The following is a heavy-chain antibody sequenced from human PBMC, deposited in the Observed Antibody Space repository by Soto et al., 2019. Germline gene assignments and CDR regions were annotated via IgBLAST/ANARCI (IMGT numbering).Heavy chain of an antibody. J-gene: IGHJ6*02. CDR2: ISSSSTHI. V-gene: IGHV3-21*01. CDR3: VRERGLSSFYGMDV. Sequence: GGSLRLSCAASGFTLSSYSMNWVRQASGKGLEWVASISSSSTHIYYAGSVKGRFTISRDNARNSLYLQMNSLRAEDTAVYYCVRERGLSSFYGMDVWGQGTTVTVSS. D-gene: IGHD2-21*02. CDR1: GFTLSSYS.